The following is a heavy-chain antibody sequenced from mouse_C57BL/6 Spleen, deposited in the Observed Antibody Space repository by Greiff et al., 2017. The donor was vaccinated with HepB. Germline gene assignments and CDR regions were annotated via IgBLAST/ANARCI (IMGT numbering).Heavy chain of an antibody. CDR1: GFTFSDYY. V-gene: IGHV5-16*01. J-gene: IGHJ4*01. CDR3: AREADYYAMDY. Sequence: EVQWVESEGGLVQPGSSMKLSCTASGFTFSDYYMAWVRQVPEKGLEWVANINYDGSSTYYLDSLKSRFIISRDNAKNMLYLQMSSLKSEDTATYYCAREADYYAMDYWGQGTSVTVSS. CDR2: INYDGSST.